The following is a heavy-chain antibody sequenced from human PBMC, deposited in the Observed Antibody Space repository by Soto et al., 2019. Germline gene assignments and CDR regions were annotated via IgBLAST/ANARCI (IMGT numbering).Heavy chain of an antibody. CDR1: GYSISSGHY. CDR3: ARSLYSSSWYAGS. D-gene: IGHD6-13*01. V-gene: IGHV4-38-2*01. J-gene: IGHJ5*02. CDR2: IYHSGTT. Sequence: PSETLSLTCAVSGYSISSGHYWGCIRQPPGKGLEWIGSIYHSGTTYYNPSLKNRVTISLDTSKNQVSLRLNSGTAADSAVYYCARSLYSSSWYAGSWGQGTLVTVSS.